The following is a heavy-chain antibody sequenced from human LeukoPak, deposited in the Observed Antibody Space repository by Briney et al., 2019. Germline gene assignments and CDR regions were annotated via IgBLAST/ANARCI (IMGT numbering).Heavy chain of an antibody. V-gene: IGHV3-48*01. Sequence: PGGSLTLSCAASGFTFSSYAMNWVRQAPGKGLEWFSFINSSSQTIYYADPVKGRFTISRDNAKNSLYLQMDSLRAEDTGVYYCARDTWYSNSWLHAFGLWGQGTMVTVSS. J-gene: IGHJ3*01. CDR1: GFTFSSYA. CDR3: ARDTWYSNSWLHAFGL. CDR2: INSSSQTI. D-gene: IGHD6-13*01.